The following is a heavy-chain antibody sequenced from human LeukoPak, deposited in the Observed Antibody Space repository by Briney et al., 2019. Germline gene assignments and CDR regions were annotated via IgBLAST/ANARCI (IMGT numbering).Heavy chain of an antibody. D-gene: IGHD2-15*01. CDR3: AREATVVAATDYYYYGMDV. V-gene: IGHV3-23*01. CDR2: ISGSGGST. CDR1: GFTFSSYA. Sequence: GGSLRLSCAASGFTFSSYAMSWVRQAPGKGLEWVSAISGSGGSTYYADSVKGRFTISRDNSKNTLYLQMNSLRAGDTAVYYCAREATVVAATDYYYYGMDVWGQGTTVTVSS. J-gene: IGHJ6*02.